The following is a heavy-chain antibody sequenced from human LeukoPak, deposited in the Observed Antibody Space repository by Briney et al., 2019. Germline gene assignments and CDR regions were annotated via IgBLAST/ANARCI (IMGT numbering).Heavy chain of an antibody. Sequence: GGSLRLSCAASGFTFSGSAMHWVRQASEKVLEWVGRIRSKANSYATAYAASVKGRFTISRDDSKNTAYLQMNSLKTEDTAVYYCTRHDGGGARLLDSWGQGTLVTVSS. J-gene: IGHJ4*02. D-gene: IGHD6-6*01. CDR3: TRHDGGGARLLDS. CDR2: IRSKANSYAT. V-gene: IGHV3-73*01. CDR1: GFTFSGSA.